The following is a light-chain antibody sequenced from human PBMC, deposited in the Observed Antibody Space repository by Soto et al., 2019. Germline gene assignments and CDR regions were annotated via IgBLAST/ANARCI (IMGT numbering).Light chain of an antibody. J-gene: IGKJ5*01. CDR3: QKYKSWPIT. Sequence: ELVMTQSPATLSVSPGESATLTCRASQSINRDLAWYVQKPGQAPRRVVYGASTWATGVPPRFTGRGSGTEFTLTSSGLQSEDFAVYYCQKYKSWPITFGQGTRLENK. V-gene: IGKV3D-15*01. CDR2: GAS. CDR1: QSINRD.